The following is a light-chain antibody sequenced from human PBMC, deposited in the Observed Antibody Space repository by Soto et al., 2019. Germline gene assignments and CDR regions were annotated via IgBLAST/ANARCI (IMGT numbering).Light chain of an antibody. CDR2: GAS. CDR1: QSVSSSY. V-gene: IGKV3-20*01. Sequence: IVFTQSPCALSLSPGERATLSCRASQSVSSSYLAWYQQKPGQAPRLLIYGASSRATGIPDRFSGSGSGTDFTLTISRLEPEDFAVYYCQQYGSSGWTFGQGTKVDIK. CDR3: QQYGSSGWT. J-gene: IGKJ1*01.